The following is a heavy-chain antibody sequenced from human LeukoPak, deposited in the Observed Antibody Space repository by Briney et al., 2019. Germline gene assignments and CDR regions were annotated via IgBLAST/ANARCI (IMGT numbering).Heavy chain of an antibody. CDR3: ARGAYSGRSSYFDY. V-gene: IGHV3-48*01. CDR2: ISSSSVI. J-gene: IGHJ4*02. Sequence: GSLRLSCAASGFTFSSYSIYWVRQAPGKGLEWISYISSSSVIDYADSVKGRFTVSRDNAKNSLFLQMNSLRAEDTAVYYCARGAYSGRSSYFDYWGQGTLVTVSS. D-gene: IGHD3-10*01. CDR1: GFTFSSYS.